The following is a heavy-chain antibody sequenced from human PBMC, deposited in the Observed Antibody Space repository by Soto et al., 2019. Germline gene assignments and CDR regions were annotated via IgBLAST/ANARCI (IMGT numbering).Heavy chain of an antibody. V-gene: IGHV1-3*01. J-gene: IGHJ5*02. Sequence: QVQLVQSGAEVKKPGASVKVSCKASGYTFTSYAMHWVRQAPGQRLEWMGWINAGNGNTKYSQKFQGRVTITRDTSASTAYMELSSLRSEDTAVYYCARDPLTTVPRGWFDPWGQGTLVTVSS. D-gene: IGHD4-17*01. CDR1: GYTFTSYA. CDR3: ARDPLTTVPRGWFDP. CDR2: INAGNGNT.